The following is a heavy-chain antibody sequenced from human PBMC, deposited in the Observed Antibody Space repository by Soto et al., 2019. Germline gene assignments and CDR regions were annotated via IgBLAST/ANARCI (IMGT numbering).Heavy chain of an antibody. V-gene: IGHV3-30*18. CDR2: ISSDAIYK. CDR3: AKSYYSDSSCYYCGVCDY. D-gene: IGHD3-22*01. CDR1: GFSLSNYG. J-gene: IGHJ4*02. Sequence: GRTLRLSCAASGFSLSNYGIHWVSQAHSKGLAWVSVISSDAIYKYYADSVKGRFTISRDNSKNTVYQQMNSLRTEDTAFYYCAKSYYSDSSCYYCGVCDYWGRVTLIIFSS.